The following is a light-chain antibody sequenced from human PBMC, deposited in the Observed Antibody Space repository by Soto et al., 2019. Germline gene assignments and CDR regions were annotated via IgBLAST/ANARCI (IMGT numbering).Light chain of an antibody. CDR2: GTS. V-gene: IGKV3-11*01. CDR1: QSVSRY. CDR3: HQRSTWPLT. J-gene: IGKJ4*01. Sequence: EIVLTQSPATLSLSPGEGAALSCRASQSVSRYLAWYQQKPGQAPRLLISGTSNRATGIPARFSGSGSGTDFTLTISSLEAEDFALYYCHQRSTWPLTFGGGTKVEIK.